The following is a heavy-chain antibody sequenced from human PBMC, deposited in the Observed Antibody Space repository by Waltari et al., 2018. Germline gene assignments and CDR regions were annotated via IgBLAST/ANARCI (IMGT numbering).Heavy chain of an antibody. J-gene: IGHJ6*02. Sequence: QVQLQESGPGLVKPSETLSLTCTVSGGSISSPYWSWIRQPPGKGLEWLGYIYYSGRTNYSPSLKSRVTISVDTSKNQFSLKLSSVTAADTAVYYCARQLFMDVWGQGTTVTVSS. CDR2: IYYSGRT. CDR3: ARQLFMDV. V-gene: IGHV4-59*11. D-gene: IGHD2-15*01. CDR1: GGSISSPY.